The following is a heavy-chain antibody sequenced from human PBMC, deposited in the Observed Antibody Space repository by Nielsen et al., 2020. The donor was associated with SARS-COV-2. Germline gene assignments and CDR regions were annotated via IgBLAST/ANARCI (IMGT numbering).Heavy chain of an antibody. CDR1: GASFSEYY. CDR2: INHSEGT. J-gene: IGHJ6*02. CDR3: ARPGYCTNGVCYFNGMDV. Sequence: SETLSLTCAVNGASFSEYYWNWIRQAPGKGLEWIGEINHSEGTNYNPSLKSRVSISVDASKRQFSLKLSSVTAADTAVYYCARPGYCTNGVCYFNGMDVWGQGTTVTVSS. V-gene: IGHV4-34*01. D-gene: IGHD2-8*01.